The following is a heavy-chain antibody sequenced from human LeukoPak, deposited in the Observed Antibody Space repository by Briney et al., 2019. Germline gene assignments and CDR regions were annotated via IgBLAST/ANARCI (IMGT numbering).Heavy chain of an antibody. V-gene: IGHV5-51*01. CDR1: GYSFTTYW. J-gene: IGHJ4*02. D-gene: IGHD2-2*01. CDR2: IYPGDSAT. CDR3: ARGQGCSSTSCPPDS. Sequence: GESLKISCRGSGYSFTTYWIGWVRQMPGKGLEWMGIIYPGDSATRYSPSFQGQVTMSADKSINTAYLQWSSLQASDTAMYYCARGQGCSSTSCPPDSWGQGTLVTVS.